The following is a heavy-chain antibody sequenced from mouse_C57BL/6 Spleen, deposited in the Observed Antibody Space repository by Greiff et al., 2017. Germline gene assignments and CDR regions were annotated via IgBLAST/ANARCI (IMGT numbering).Heavy chain of an antibody. J-gene: IGHJ4*01. CDR3: ARREIYYYGSSPLYYAMDD. CDR2: IWSGGST. D-gene: IGHD1-1*01. CDR1: GFSLTSYG. V-gene: IGHV2-2*01. Sequence: QVQLQQSGPGLVQPSQSLSITCTVSGFSLTSYGVHWVRQSPGKGLEWLGVIWSGGSTDYNAAFISRLSISKDNSKSQVFFKMNSLQADDTAIYYCARREIYYYGSSPLYYAMDDWGQGASVTVSS.